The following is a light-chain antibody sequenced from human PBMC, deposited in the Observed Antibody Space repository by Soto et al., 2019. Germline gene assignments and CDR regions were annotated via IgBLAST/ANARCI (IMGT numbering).Light chain of an antibody. CDR2: GDN. J-gene: IGLJ2*01. V-gene: IGLV1-40*01. CDR1: SSNIGAGYD. CDR3: QSYDSSLSGSV. Sequence: QLVLTQPPSVSGAPGQRVTISCTGSSSNIGAGYDVPWYQQFPGTAPKLLIYGDNNRPSGVPDRFSGSKSGTSASLAITGLQAEDEADYYCQSYDSSLSGSVFGGGTKLTVL.